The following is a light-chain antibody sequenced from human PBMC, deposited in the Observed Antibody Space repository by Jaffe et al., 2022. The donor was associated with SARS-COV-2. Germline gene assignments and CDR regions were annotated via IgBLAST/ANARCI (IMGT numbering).Light chain of an antibody. J-gene: IGKJ3*01. Sequence: DIVMTQSPDSLAVSLGERATINCKSSQSVLYSSNNRNYLAWYQQKPGQPPKLLIYWASTRESGVPDRFSGSGSGTDFTLTISSLQAEDVAVYYCQQYYSTSVTFGPGTKVNI. CDR2: WAS. CDR1: QSVLYSSNNRNY. CDR3: QQYYSTSVT. V-gene: IGKV4-1*01.